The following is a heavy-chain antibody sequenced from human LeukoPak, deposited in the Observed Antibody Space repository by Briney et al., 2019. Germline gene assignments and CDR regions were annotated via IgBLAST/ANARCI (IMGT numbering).Heavy chain of an antibody. CDR3: ARDRIPAARGPFDY. Sequence: GGSLRLSCAASGFTFSSYSMNWVRQAPGKGLEWVSYISSSSSTIYYADSVKGRFTISRDNAKNSLYLQMNSLRAEDTAVYYCARDRIPAARGPFDYWGQGTLVTVS. CDR1: GFTFSSYS. D-gene: IGHD2-2*01. J-gene: IGHJ4*02. CDR2: ISSSSSTI. V-gene: IGHV3-48*01.